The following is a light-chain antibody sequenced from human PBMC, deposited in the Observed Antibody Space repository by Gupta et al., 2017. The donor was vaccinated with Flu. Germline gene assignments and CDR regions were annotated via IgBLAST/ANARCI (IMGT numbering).Light chain of an antibody. V-gene: IGKV3-15*01. CDR1: QSVNNN. CDR3: QQDNFWPGT. CDR2: GAS. Sequence: EIVMTQSPATLSVSPGERATLSCRASQSVNNNLAWYQQKPGQAPRLLISGASSRATGVPASFSGSGSGTEFTLTISSLQSEDFAVYCCQQDNFWPGTFGQGTKVEVK. J-gene: IGKJ1*01.